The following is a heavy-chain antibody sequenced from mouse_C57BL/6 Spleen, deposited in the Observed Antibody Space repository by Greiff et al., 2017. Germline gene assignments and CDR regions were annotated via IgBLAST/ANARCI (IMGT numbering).Heavy chain of an antibody. CDR3: AGLAWFAY. CDR2: IHPNSGST. J-gene: IGHJ3*01. Sequence: QVQLQQPGAELVKPGASVKLSCKASGYTFTSYWMHWVTQRPGQGLEWIGMIHPNSGSTNYNVQFKSKATLTVDKSSCTADMRLSSRTSEDSAVYYCAGLAWFAYWGQGTLVTVSA. V-gene: IGHV1-64*01. CDR1: GYTFTSYW.